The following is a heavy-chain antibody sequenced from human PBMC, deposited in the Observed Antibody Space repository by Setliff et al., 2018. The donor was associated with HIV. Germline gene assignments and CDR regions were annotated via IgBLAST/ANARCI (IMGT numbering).Heavy chain of an antibody. D-gene: IGHD3-22*01. CDR1: GASINSYF. J-gene: IGHJ1*01. CDR3: AGVNYYDASGLRAEYFQL. CDR2: IYYTGST. V-gene: IGHV4-59*01. Sequence: SETLSLTCTVSGASINSYFWSWIRQPPGKGPEWLGYIYYTGSTNYNPALESRITMSVDTSKNQFSLTLKSVTAADTGVYYCAGVNYYDASGLRAEYFQLWGQGTQVTVS.